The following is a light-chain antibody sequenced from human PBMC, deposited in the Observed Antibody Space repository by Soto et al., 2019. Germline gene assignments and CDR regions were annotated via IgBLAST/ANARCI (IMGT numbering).Light chain of an antibody. CDR3: QLYASYSET. V-gene: IGKV1-5*03. J-gene: IGKJ1*01. CDR2: NAS. CDR1: QNITTW. Sequence: SRSASAVSASVHCRVTITCRASQNITTWLAWYQQKPAKAPKLLIYNASTLKSGGPSRFSGSGSGTEFTLTISSLQPDDFATYYCQLYASYSETFGQGTKLDI.